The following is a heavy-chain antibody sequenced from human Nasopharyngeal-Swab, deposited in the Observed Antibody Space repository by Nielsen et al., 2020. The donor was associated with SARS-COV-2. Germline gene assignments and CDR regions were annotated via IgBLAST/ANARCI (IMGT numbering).Heavy chain of an antibody. D-gene: IGHD3-22*01. Sequence: SETLSLTCTVSGDSISSNSYYWGWIRQSPGKGLEWIGSFSYSGTTYFNPSLKGRVTISVDTSKNQFSVKLSSVTAADTAVYYCASYYYDSSDYSYWFDPWGQGTLVTVSS. V-gene: IGHV4-39*01. J-gene: IGHJ5*02. CDR2: FSYSGTT. CDR3: ASYYYDSSDYSYWFDP. CDR1: GDSISSNSYY.